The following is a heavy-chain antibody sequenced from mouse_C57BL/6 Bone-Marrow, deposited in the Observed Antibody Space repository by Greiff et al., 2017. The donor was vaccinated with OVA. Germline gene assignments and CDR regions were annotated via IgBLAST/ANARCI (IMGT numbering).Heavy chain of an antibody. CDR1: GFTFSDYG. CDR3: ARQGYGSRNWYFDV. CDR2: ISNLAYSI. V-gene: IGHV5-15*01. Sequence: EVMLVESGGGLVQPGGSLKLSCAASGFTFSDYGMAWVRQAPRKGPEWVAFISNLAYSIYYADTVTGRFTISRENAKNTLYLEMSSLRSEDTAMYYCARQGYGSRNWYFDVWGTGTTVTVSS. D-gene: IGHD1-1*01. J-gene: IGHJ1*03.